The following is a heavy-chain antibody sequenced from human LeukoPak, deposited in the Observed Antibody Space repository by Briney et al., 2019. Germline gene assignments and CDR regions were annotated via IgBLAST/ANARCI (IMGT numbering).Heavy chain of an antibody. CDR1: GFTFRVYG. CDR2: LRYDGSQK. J-gene: IGHJ4*02. CDR3: AKDGSGWYGIDY. V-gene: IGHV3-30*02. D-gene: IGHD6-19*01. Sequence: GGSLRLSCAASGFTFRVYGMHWVRQAAGKGLEWVAFLRYDGSQKSYANSVKGRFTISRDNSKNTLYLQMNSLRGEDTAVYYCAKDGSGWYGIDYWGQGTLVSVSS.